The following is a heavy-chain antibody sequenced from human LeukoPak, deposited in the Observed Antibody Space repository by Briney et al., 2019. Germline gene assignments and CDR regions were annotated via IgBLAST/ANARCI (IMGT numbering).Heavy chain of an antibody. Sequence: GGSLRLSCAASGFTFSSYGMHWVRQAPGKGLEWVAFIRYDGSNKYYADSVKGRFTISRDNSKNTLYLQMNSLRAEDTAVYYCARVLAMVRGVIDYWGQGTLVTVPS. CDR1: GFTFSSYG. CDR3: ARVLAMVRGVIDY. CDR2: IRYDGSNK. D-gene: IGHD3-10*01. J-gene: IGHJ4*02. V-gene: IGHV3-30*02.